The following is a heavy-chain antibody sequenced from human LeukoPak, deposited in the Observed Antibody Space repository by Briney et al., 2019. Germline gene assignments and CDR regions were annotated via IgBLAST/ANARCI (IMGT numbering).Heavy chain of an antibody. CDR2: ISYDGSNK. CDR3: AKLLQPLGGNFDY. CDR1: GFTFSSYA. D-gene: IGHD3-10*01. J-gene: IGHJ4*02. V-gene: IGHV3-30-3*02. Sequence: GGSLRLSCAASGFTFSSYAMHWVRQAPGKGLEWVAVISYDGSNKYYADSVKGRFTISRDNSKNTLYLQMYSLRAEDTAVYYCAKLLQPLGGNFDYWGQGTLVTVSS.